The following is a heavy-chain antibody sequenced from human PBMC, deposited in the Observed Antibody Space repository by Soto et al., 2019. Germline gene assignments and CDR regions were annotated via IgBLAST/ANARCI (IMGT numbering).Heavy chain of an antibody. J-gene: IGHJ4*02. V-gene: IGHV3-23*01. CDR2: ISGSGGST. CDR3: AKDTPDIVVVPAANFDY. CDR1: GFTFSSYA. D-gene: IGHD2-2*01. Sequence: GGSLRLSCAASGFTFSSYAMSWVRQAPGKGLEWVSAISGSGGSTYYADSVKGRFTISRDNSKNTLYLQMNSLRAEDTAVYYCAKDTPDIVVVPAANFDYWGQGTLVTVSS.